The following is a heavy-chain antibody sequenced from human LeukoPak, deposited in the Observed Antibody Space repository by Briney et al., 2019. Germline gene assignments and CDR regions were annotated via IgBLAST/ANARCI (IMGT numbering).Heavy chain of an antibody. CDR3: ARAGAVVVGAFDI. Sequence: TGGSLRLSCAASGFTFSSYGMHWVRQAPGKGLEWVAVIWYDGSNKYYADSVKGRFTISRDNSKNTLYLQMNSLRAEDTAVYYCARAGAVVVGAFDIWGQGTMVTVSS. V-gene: IGHV3-33*01. J-gene: IGHJ3*02. CDR1: GFTFSSYG. D-gene: IGHD2-21*01. CDR2: IWYDGSNK.